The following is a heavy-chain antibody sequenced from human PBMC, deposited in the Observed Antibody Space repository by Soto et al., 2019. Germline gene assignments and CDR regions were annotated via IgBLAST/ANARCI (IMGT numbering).Heavy chain of an antibody. CDR3: ATYAHHTFDS. CDR2: IKQDGSEK. J-gene: IGHJ5*01. V-gene: IGHV3-7*01. D-gene: IGHD3-16*01. CDR1: GFTFSNYW. Sequence: EVQLVESGGGLVQPGGSLRLSCAASGFTFSNYWMSWVRQAPGKGPEWVANIKQDGSEKNYVDSVEGRFTISRDKAKNSLYLQMNSLRAEDTAVYYCATYAHHTFDSWGQGTLVNVSS.